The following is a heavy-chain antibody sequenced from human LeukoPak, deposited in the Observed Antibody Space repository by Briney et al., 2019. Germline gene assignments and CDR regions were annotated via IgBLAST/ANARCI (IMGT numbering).Heavy chain of an antibody. Sequence: GGSLRLSCAASGFTFSSYAMSWVRQAPGKGLEWVSAISGSGGSTYYADSVKGRFTISRDNSKNTLYLQMNSLRAEDTAVYYYAKPPGDHPVGWFDPWGQGTLVTVSS. J-gene: IGHJ5*02. V-gene: IGHV3-23*01. D-gene: IGHD7-27*01. CDR1: GFTFSSYA. CDR2: ISGSGGST. CDR3: AKPPGDHPVGWFDP.